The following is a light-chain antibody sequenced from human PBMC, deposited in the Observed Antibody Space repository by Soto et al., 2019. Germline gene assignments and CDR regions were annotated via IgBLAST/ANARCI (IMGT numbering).Light chain of an antibody. CDR3: QKYNTSPWT. CDR2: AAS. J-gene: IGKJ1*01. V-gene: IGKV1-27*01. Sequence: DIQMTQSPSSLSASVGDRVTITCRASQGISNYLAWYQQKPGKVPKLLIYAASTLQSGVPSRFSRSGSGTDVTLTISSLQPEDVATYYCQKYNTSPWTFGQGTKVEIK. CDR1: QGISNY.